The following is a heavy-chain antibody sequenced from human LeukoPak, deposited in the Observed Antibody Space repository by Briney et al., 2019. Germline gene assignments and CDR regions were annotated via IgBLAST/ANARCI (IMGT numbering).Heavy chain of an antibody. V-gene: IGHV1-2*06. D-gene: IGHD6-19*01. CDR3: ARDCSVAVAGTKGVLSY. CDR1: GYTFTGYY. Sequence: ASVKVSCKASGYTFTGYYMHWVRQAPGQGLEGMGRINPNSGGTNYAQKFQGRVTMTRDTSISTAYMELSRLRSDDTAVYYCARDCSVAVAGTKGVLSYWGQGTLVTVSS. J-gene: IGHJ4*02. CDR2: INPNSGGT.